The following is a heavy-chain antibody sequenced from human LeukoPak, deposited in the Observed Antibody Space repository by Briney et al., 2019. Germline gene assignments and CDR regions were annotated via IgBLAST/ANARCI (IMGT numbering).Heavy chain of an antibody. CDR1: GGSISSGDYY. CDR3: ARERGDTVTTDY. D-gene: IGHD4-17*01. J-gene: IGHJ4*02. V-gene: IGHV4-61*08. CDR2: IYYSGST. Sequence: SETLSLTCTVSGGSISSGDYYWSWIRQHPGKGLEWIGYIYYSGSTNYNPSLKSRVTISVDTSKNQFSLKLSSVTAADTAVYYCARERGDTVTTDYWGQGTLVTVSS.